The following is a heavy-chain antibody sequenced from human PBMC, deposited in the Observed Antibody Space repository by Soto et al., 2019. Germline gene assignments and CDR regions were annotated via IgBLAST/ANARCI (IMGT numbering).Heavy chain of an antibody. CDR3: AGGVSYYYDSSGYSAAH. CDR2: IYYSGST. V-gene: IGHV4-39*01. CDR1: GGSISSSSYY. D-gene: IGHD3-22*01. Sequence: ETLSLTGTVSGGSISSSSYYWGWIRQPPGKGLEWIGSIYYSGSTYYNPSLKSRVTISVDTSKNQFSLKLSSVTAADTAVYYCAGGVSYYYDSSGYSAAHWGQGTLVTVSS. J-gene: IGHJ4*02.